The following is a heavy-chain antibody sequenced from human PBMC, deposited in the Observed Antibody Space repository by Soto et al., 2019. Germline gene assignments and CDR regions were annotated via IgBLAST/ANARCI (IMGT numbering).Heavy chain of an antibody. V-gene: IGHV1-24*01. Sequence: ASVKVSCKVSGYTLTELSMHWVRQAPGKGLEWMGGFDPEDGETIYAQKFQGRVTMTEDTSTDTAYMELSSLRSEDTAVYYCATAPTYYDSSGYPYYFDYWGQGTLVTVSS. CDR1: GYTLTELS. J-gene: IGHJ4*02. CDR3: ATAPTYYDSSGYPYYFDY. CDR2: FDPEDGET. D-gene: IGHD3-22*01.